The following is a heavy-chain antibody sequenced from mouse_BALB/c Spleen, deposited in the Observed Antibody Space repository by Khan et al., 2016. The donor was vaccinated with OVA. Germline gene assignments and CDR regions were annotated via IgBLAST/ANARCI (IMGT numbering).Heavy chain of an antibody. V-gene: IGHV3-2*02. CDR3: AEKDYYDYDPFHD. CDR2: INYSGNT. CDR1: GYSITSEYA. D-gene: IGHD2-4*01. Sequence: EVQLQESGPGLVKPSQSLSLTCTVTGYSITSEYAWNWIRQFPRNKLEWMGYINYSGNTRFNPSLKSRTSITRDTSKNQFFLQLNSVTTEDTTTYYCAEKDYYDYDPFHDWGQGTMVTVSA. J-gene: IGHJ3*01.